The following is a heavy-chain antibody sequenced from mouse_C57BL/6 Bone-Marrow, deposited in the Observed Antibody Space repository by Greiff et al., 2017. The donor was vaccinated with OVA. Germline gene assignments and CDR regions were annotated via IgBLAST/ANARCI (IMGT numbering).Heavy chain of an antibody. CDR1: GYTFTDYN. D-gene: IGHD2-4*01. J-gene: IGHJ3*01. CDR3: ARGGYYDYDGGAWFAY. V-gene: IGHV1-18*01. CDR2: INSNNGGT. Sequence: EVQLQQSGPELAKPGASVKIPCKASGYTFTDYNMDWVKQSHGKSLEWIGGINSNNGGTNYNQKFKGKATLTVDKSYSAAYMELRSLTSEDTAVYYCARGGYYDYDGGAWFAYWGQGTLVTVSA.